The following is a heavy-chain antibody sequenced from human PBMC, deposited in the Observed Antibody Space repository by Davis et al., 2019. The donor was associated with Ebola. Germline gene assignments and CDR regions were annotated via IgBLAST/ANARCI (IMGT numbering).Heavy chain of an antibody. J-gene: IGHJ4*02. V-gene: IGHV3-48*02. CDR3: ARAQYLDTAIGLGIDY. CDR1: GFTFSSYS. CDR2: ISSSSSTK. Sequence: PGGSLRLSCAASGFTFSSYSMNWVRQAPGKGLEWVSYISSSSSTKYYADSVKGRFTISRDNSKNTLYLQMNSLRDEDTAVYYCARAQYLDTAIGLGIDYWGQGTLVTVSS. D-gene: IGHD5-18*01.